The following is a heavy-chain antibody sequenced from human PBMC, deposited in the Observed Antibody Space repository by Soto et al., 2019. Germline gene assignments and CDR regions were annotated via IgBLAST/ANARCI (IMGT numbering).Heavy chain of an antibody. D-gene: IGHD4-17*01. J-gene: IGHJ6*02. V-gene: IGHV1-69*13. CDR3: AREEVTSLTTANYPYYYYGMDV. Sequence: GASVKVSCKASGGTFSSYVISWVRQVPGQGLEWMGGIIPTFGTANYAQKFQGRLILTADQSTRTAYMELSSLRSEDTAVYYCAREEVTSLTTANYPYYYYGMDVWGQGTTVTVSS. CDR1: GGTFSSYV. CDR2: IIPTFGTA.